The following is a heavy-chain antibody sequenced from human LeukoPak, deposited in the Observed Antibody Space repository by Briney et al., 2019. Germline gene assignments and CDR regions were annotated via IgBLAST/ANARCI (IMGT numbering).Heavy chain of an antibody. J-gene: IGHJ2*01. D-gene: IGHD2-8*02. CDR2: IYSGGST. CDR3: ARSSGGVRRYFDL. V-gene: IGHV3-53*01. CDR1: GFTVSNNY. Sequence: PGGSLRLSCAASGFTVSNNYMSWVRQAPGKGLEWVSVIYSGGSTYYADSVKGRFTISRDTSKNTLSLQMNSLRAEDTAVYYCARSSGGVRRYFDLWGRGTLVTVSS.